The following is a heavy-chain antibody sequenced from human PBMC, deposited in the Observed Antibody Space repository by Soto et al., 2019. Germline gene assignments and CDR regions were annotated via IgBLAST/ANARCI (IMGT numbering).Heavy chain of an antibody. CDR3: ARDYRGIVGATTTYYFDY. D-gene: IGHD1-26*01. J-gene: IGHJ4*02. V-gene: IGHV1-69*01. CDR1: GGTFSSYA. CDR2: IIPIFGTA. Sequence: QVQLVQSGAEVKKPGSSVKVSCKASGGTFSSYAISWVRQAPGQGLEWMGGIIPIFGTANYAQKFQGRVTITADESTSTAYMDLSSLRSEDTAVYYCARDYRGIVGATTTYYFDYWGQGTLVTVSS.